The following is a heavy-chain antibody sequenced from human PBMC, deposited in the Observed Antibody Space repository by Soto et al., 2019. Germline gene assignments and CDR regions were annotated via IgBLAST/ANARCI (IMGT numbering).Heavy chain of an antibody. D-gene: IGHD2-15*01. CDR3: ARVSQGSYCSGGNCYSDH. CDR2: VNGDGSIT. J-gene: IGHJ4*02. V-gene: IGHV3-74*01. CDR1: GFTFSNYW. Sequence: DAQLVESGGGLVQPGGSLRLSCAASGFTFSNYWMHWVRLTPGKGLVWVSRVNGDGSITSYADSVKGRFTISRDNAKNTLYLQMNSLRAEDTAIYYCARVSQGSYCSGGNCYSDHWGQGTLASVSS.